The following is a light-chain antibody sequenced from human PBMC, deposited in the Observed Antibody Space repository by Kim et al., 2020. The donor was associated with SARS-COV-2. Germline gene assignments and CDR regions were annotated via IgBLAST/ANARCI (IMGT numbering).Light chain of an antibody. V-gene: IGKV1-5*01. J-gene: IGKJ1*01. CDR1: QSVRTW. Sequence: GSVGGRVTITCRASQSVRTWLAWYQQKPEKAPKVLIYDASNLESGVPSRFSGSGSGTEFTLIISSLQPDDFATYYCQQYDSYPWTFGQGTKVDIK. CDR3: QQYDSYPWT. CDR2: DAS.